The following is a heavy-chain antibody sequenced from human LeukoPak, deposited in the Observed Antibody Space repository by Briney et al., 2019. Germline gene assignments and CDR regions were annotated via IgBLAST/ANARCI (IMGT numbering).Heavy chain of an antibody. Sequence: GESLQISFKGSGYRFTSYWIGWVRPLPGKGLEWMGIIYPGDSDTRYSPSFQGQVTISADKSISTAYLQWSSLKASDTAMYYCARVGATRCDYWGQGTLVTVSS. V-gene: IGHV5-51*01. CDR3: ARVGATRCDY. J-gene: IGHJ4*02. CDR2: IYPGDSDT. CDR1: GYRFTSYW. D-gene: IGHD1-26*01.